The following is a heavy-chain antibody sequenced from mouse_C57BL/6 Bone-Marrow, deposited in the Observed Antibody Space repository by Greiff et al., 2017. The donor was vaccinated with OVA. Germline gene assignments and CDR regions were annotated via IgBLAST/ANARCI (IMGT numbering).Heavy chain of an antibody. D-gene: IGHD2-1*01. V-gene: IGHV5-6*01. CDR1: GFTFSSYG. CDR3: AREDYYAYGGWFAY. J-gene: IGHJ3*01. Sequence: EVMLVESGGDLVKPGGSLKLSCAASGFTFSSYGMSWVRQTPDKRLEWVATISSGGSYTYYPDSVKGRFTISRDNAKKTLYLQMSRLKSEDTAMYYCAREDYYAYGGWFAYWGQGTLVTVSA. CDR2: ISSGGSYT.